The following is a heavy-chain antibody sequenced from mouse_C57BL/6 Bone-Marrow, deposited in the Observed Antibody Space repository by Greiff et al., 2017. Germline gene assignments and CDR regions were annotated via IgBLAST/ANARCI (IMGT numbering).Heavy chain of an antibody. CDR2: IRNKANNHAT. CDR3: RIEWVAGNVKKASEQATLYAMAVKRRFTISSYDSKSSVYMRMNSVRAEDTGIYDCIPGGYYDY. J-gene: IGHJ2*01. D-gene: IGHD2-4*01. CDR1: GFTFSDAW. Sequence: EVMLVESGGGLVQPGGSMKLSCAASGFTFSDAWMDWVRQSPETGLEWVAEIRNKANNHATYYAESVKGRFTTYRDDSKSSVYLQMHSLRAEGAGYPEKRIEWVAGNVKKASEQATLYAMAVKRRFTISSYDSKSSVYMRMNSVRAEDTGIYDCIPGGYYDYWGQGTTLTVSS. V-gene: IGHV6-6*01.